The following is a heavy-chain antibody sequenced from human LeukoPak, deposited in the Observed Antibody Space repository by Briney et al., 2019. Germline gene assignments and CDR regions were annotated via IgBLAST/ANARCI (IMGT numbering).Heavy chain of an antibody. V-gene: IGHV4-59*01. CDR2: IYYSGST. J-gene: IGHJ6*03. D-gene: IGHD6-19*01. CDR3: ARASSSGSYYYYYMDV. CDR1: GDSISSYY. Sequence: PSETLSLTCTVSGDSISSYYWSWIRQPPGKGLEWIGYIYYSGSTNYNPSLKSRVTISVDTSKNQFSLKLSSVTAADTAVYYCARASSSGSYYYYYMDVWGKGTTVTVSS.